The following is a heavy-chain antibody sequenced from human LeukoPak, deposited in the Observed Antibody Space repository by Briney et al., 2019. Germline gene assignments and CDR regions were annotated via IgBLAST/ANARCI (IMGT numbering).Heavy chain of an antibody. D-gene: IGHD3-10*01. CDR2: INHSGST. CDR1: GGSISSSSYY. Sequence: SETLSLTCTVSGGSISSSSYYWGWIRQPPGKGLEWIGEINHSGSTNYNPSLKSRVTISVDTSKNQFSLKLSSVTAADTAVYYCARGTNYYYGSGSYYYYYYMDVWGKGTTVTVSS. CDR3: ARGTNYYYGSGSYYYYYYMDV. V-gene: IGHV4-39*07. J-gene: IGHJ6*03.